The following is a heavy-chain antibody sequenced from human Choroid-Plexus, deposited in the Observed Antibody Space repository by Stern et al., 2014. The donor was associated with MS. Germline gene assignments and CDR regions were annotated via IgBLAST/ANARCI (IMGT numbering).Heavy chain of an antibody. J-gene: IGHJ4*02. D-gene: IGHD2-15*01. CDR3: AKDRQWSTYFFDY. CDR2: ISYDGSDK. V-gene: IGHV3-30*18. CDR1: GFTFSNFG. Sequence: VQLVESWGGVAQPGRPLILSCAASGFTFSNFGMHWVRQAPGKGLELVALISYDGSDKYYADSVKGRFTIFRDNSKNTLYMHMNSLRAEDTAVYYCAKDRQWSTYFFDYWGQGSLVTVSS.